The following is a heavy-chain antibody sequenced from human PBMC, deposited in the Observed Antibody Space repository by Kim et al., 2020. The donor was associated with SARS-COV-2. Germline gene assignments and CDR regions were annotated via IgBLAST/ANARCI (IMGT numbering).Heavy chain of an antibody. CDR2: IIPIFGTA. J-gene: IGHJ6*02. CDR1: GGTFSSYA. D-gene: IGHD1-26*01. Sequence: SVKVSCKASGGTFSSYAISWVRQAPGQGLEWMGGIIPIFGTANYAQKFQGRVTITADESTSTAYMELSSLRSEDTAVYYCARVPGSGSYYYYGMDVWGQGTTVTVSS. V-gene: IGHV1-69*13. CDR3: ARVPGSGSYYYYGMDV.